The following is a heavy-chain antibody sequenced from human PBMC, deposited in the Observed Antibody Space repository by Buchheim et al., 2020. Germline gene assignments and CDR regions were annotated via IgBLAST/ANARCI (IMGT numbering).Heavy chain of an antibody. D-gene: IGHD6-19*01. CDR2: IYSGGST. J-gene: IGHJ4*02. V-gene: IGHV3-66*01. CDR1: GFIVSRNY. Sequence: EVQLVESGGGLVQPGGSLRLSCVASGFIVSRNYMSWVRQAPGKGLEWVSIIYSGGSTYYADSVKGRFTLSRDNSLYLHMNSLRAEDTAVYYCARVSSDWYYFDYWGQGTL. CDR3: ARVSSDWYYFDY.